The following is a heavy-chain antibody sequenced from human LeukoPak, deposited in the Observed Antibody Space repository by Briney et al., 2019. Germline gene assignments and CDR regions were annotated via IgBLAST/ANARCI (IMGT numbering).Heavy chain of an antibody. CDR2: MKSKTDDGTT. Sequence: GGSLRLSCAASGFTFSNAWMSWVRQAPGKGLEGVGSMKSKTDDGTTDYAAPVKGRFTIAREDSKNTLYLQMNSLKPEEPGVYYCTTYSHIVGAAFDYWGQGTLVTVSS. CDR1: GFTFSNAW. J-gene: IGHJ4*02. CDR3: TTYSHIVGAAFDY. V-gene: IGHV3-15*01. D-gene: IGHD1-26*01.